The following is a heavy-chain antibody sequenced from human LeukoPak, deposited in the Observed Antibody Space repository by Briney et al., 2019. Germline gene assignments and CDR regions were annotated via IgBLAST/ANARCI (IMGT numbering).Heavy chain of an antibody. Sequence: GGSLRLSCAASGFTFSSYSMNWVRQAPGKGLEWVSSISSSSSYISYADSVKGRFTISRDNAENSLYLQMNSLRAEDTAVYYCARAAIAAARIYYYMDVWGKGTTVTVSS. V-gene: IGHV3-21*01. D-gene: IGHD6-13*01. J-gene: IGHJ6*03. CDR3: ARAAIAAARIYYYMDV. CDR1: GFTFSSYS. CDR2: ISSSSSYI.